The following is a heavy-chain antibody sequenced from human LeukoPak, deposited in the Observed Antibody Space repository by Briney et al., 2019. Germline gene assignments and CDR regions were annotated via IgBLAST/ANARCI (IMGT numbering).Heavy chain of an antibody. CDR2: IFTGDSDT. D-gene: IGHD3-3*01. CDR3: ARLSPGYVLEWLLYGKGEDYYYYGMDV. Sequence: RGESLKISCKGSGYSFTSYWIGWVRQMPGKGLEWMGIIFTGDSDTRYSPSFQGQVTISADKSISTAYLQWSSLKASDTAMYYCARLSPGYVLEWLLYGKGEDYYYYGMDVWGQGTTVTVSS. J-gene: IGHJ6*02. CDR1: GYSFTSYW. V-gene: IGHV5-51*01.